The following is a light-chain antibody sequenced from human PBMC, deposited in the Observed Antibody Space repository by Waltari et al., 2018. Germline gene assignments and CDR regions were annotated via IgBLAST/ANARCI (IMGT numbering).Light chain of an antibody. J-gene: IGKJ5*01. Sequence: LRLLIAGASIRASGTPDRVSGSGSGTDFTLTISRLEPEDFAIYYCQQYTSPPFTLGQGTRLEIK. CDR2: GAS. CDR3: QQYTSPPFT. V-gene: IGKV3-20*01.